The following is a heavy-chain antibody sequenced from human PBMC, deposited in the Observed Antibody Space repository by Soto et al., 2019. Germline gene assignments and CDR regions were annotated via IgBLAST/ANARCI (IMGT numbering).Heavy chain of an antibody. CDR3: ARGQRPADLDY. V-gene: IGHV1-69*02. CDR2: IIPILGIA. Sequence: QVQLVQSGAEVQKPGSSVKVSCKASGGTFSSYTISWVRQAPGQGLEWMGRIIPILGIANDAQKFQGRVTITADKSTSTAYMELSSLRSEDTAVDYCARGQRPADLDYWGQGTLVTVSS. CDR1: GGTFSSYT. J-gene: IGHJ4*02.